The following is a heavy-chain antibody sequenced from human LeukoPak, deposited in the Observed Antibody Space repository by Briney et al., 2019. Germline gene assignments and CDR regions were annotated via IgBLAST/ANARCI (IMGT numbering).Heavy chain of an antibody. D-gene: IGHD2-15*01. CDR3: TTAGRAASFYFDY. V-gene: IGHV3-49*04. CDR1: GFTSGDYS. Sequence: GGSLRLSCTTPGFTSGDYSMSWVRQAPRRGLEWVGFIRSKAYGGTTEYAASVNGRFTISRDDSKSIAYLQVSSLNTEDTAVYYCTTAGRAASFYFDYWGQGTLVIVSS. J-gene: IGHJ4*02. CDR2: IRSKAYGGTT.